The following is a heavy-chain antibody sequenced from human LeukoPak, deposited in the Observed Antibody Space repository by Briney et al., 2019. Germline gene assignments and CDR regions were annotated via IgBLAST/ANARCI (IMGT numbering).Heavy chain of an antibody. CDR2: INIDGGGT. V-gene: IGHV3-74*01. CDR1: GFTSTKYC. J-gene: IGHJ3*02. CDR3: ARTYYDFWSGPYAFDI. Sequence: GGSLRLSCAASGFTSTKYCMNWVRQAPEKGLVWVSRINIDGGGTNYVASLKGRFTIPRDNAKNTLYLQMNSLRAEDTAVYYCARTYYDFWSGPYAFDIWGQGTMVTVSS. D-gene: IGHD3-3*01.